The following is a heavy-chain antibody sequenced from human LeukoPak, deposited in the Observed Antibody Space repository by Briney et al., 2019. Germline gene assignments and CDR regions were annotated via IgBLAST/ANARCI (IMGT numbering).Heavy chain of an antibody. J-gene: IGHJ4*02. CDR3: AKRACSSTTCQGYYFDY. V-gene: IGHV3-23*01. CDR2: ISGSGGST. Sequence: GGSLRLSCVVSGFTFSSYAMSWVRQAPGKGLEWFSGISGSGGSTYYADSVKGRFTIYRDNSKNTLFLQMNSLRAEDTAVYYCAKRACSSTTCQGYYFDYWGQGALVTVSS. D-gene: IGHD2-2*01. CDR1: GFTFSSYA.